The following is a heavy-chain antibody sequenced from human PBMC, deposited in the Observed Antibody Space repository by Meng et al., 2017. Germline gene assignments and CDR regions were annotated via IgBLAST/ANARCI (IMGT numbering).Heavy chain of an antibody. J-gene: IGHJ4*02. CDR2: INPNSGGT. CDR3: AREAITNYDILTGYPDY. CDR1: GYTFTGYY. V-gene: IGHV1-2*06. Sequence: GRRVERGGEVKKPGASVKVSCKASGYTFTGYYLHWVRQATGKGLEWMGRINPNSGGTDYAQKFQGRVTMTRDTSISTAYMELSRLRSDDTAVYYCAREAITNYDILTGYPDYWGQGTLVTVSS. D-gene: IGHD3-9*01.